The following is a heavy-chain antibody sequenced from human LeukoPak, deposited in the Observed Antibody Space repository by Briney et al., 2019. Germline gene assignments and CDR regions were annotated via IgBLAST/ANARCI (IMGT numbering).Heavy chain of an antibody. CDR1: GGSISSYY. J-gene: IGHJ6*03. V-gene: IGHV4-4*07. D-gene: IGHD3-3*01. CDR3: ARETILEWFGGYYYYYMDV. CDR2: IYTSGST. Sequence: SETLSLTCTVSGGSISSYYWSWFRQPAGKGREGIGRIYTSGSTNYNPSLKSRVTMSVDTSKNQFSLKLSSVTAADTAVYYCARETILEWFGGYYYYYMDVWGKGTTVTVSS.